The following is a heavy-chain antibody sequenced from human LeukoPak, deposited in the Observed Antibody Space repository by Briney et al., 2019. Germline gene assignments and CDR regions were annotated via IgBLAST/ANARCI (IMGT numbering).Heavy chain of an antibody. CDR2: IKPDESEK. Sequence: GGSLRLSCAASGFTFSNYWMTWVRQAPGKGLEWVANIKPDESEKYYVGSVKGRFTISRDNAKNSLYLQMNSLRAEDTAVYHCAKFDYGDYWGQGTLVTVSS. V-gene: IGHV3-7*03. CDR3: AKFDYGDY. D-gene: IGHD3-16*01. J-gene: IGHJ4*02. CDR1: GFTFSNYW.